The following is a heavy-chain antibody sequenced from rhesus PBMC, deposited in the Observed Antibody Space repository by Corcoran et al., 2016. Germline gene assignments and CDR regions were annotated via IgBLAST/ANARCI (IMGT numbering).Heavy chain of an antibody. CDR2: IYGSGGSN. CDR1: GYSLSSGYY. CDR3: ARRLATVTLSYFDY. J-gene: IGHJ4*01. Sequence: QVQLQESGPGLVKPSETLSLTCAVSGYSLSSGYYVGWIRQPPGKGLEWIGSIYGSGGSNYLNPFLKSRVTLSVDTSKNQFSLKLSSGTAADTAVYYCARRLATVTLSYFDYWGQGVLVTVSA. D-gene: IGHD5-36*02. V-gene: IGHV4S14*01.